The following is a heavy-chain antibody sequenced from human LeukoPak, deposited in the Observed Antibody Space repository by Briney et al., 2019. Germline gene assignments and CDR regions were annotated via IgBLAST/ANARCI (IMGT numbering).Heavy chain of an antibody. CDR1: GFTFDSYW. J-gene: IGHJ3*02. Sequence: PGGSLRLSCAASGFTFDSYWMHWVRHAPGKGLVWVSRINSDGSGTSDADFVKGRFTISRDNSKNTLYLQMNSLRAEDTAMYYCARDRLINDAFDIWGQGTMVTVSS. V-gene: IGHV3-74*01. CDR3: ARDRLINDAFDI. CDR2: INSDGSGT. D-gene: IGHD3-10*01.